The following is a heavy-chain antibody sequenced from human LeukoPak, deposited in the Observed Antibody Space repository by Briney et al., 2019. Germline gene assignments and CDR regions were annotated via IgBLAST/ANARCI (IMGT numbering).Heavy chain of an antibody. J-gene: IGHJ4*02. D-gene: IGHD3-22*01. V-gene: IGHV3-30*02. CDR2: IRYDGSNK. CDR3: AKDFSSSGYFGPFDY. Sequence: GGSLRLSCAASGFTFSSDGMHWVRQAPGKGLEWVAFIRYDGSNKYYADSVKGRFTISRDNSKNTLYLQMNSLRAEDTAVYYCAKDFSSSGYFGPFDYWGQGTLVTVSS. CDR1: GFTFSSDG.